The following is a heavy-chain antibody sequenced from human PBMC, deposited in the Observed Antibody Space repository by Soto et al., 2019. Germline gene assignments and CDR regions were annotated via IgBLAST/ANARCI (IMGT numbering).Heavy chain of an antibody. CDR2: IYYSGST. D-gene: IGHD6-13*01. V-gene: IGHV4-59*01. CDR3: ARDWDLRVGIAAAGTDYYGMDV. J-gene: IGHJ6*02. Sequence: SETLSLTCTVSGGSISSYYWSWIRQPPGKGLEWIGYIYYSGSTNYNPSLKSRVTISVDTSKNQFSLKLSSVTAADTAVYYCARDWDLRVGIAAAGTDYYGMDVWGQGTTVPVSS. CDR1: GGSISSYY.